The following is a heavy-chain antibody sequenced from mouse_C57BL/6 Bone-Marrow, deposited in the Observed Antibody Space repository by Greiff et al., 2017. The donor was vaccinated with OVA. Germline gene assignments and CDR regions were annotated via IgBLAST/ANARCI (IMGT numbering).Heavy chain of an antibody. J-gene: IGHJ3*01. D-gene: IGHD2-3*01. V-gene: IGHV3-6*01. Sequence: EVQLVESGPGLVKPSQSLSLTCSVTGYSITSGYYWNWIRQFPGNKLEWMGYISYDGSNNYNPSLKNRISITRDTSKNQFFLKLNSVTTEDTATYYCARDHDGYSFAYWGQGTLVTVSA. CDR3: ARDHDGYSFAY. CDR2: ISYDGSN. CDR1: GYSITSGYY.